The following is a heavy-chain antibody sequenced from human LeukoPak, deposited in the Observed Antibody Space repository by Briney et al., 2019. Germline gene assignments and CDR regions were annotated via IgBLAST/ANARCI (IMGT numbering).Heavy chain of an antibody. Sequence: SETLSLTYTISGGSISSYYWSWIRQPPGKGLEWIGYIYYSGSTNYNPSLQSRVTLSVDTSKNQFSLRLNSVTAADTAVYYCATYGSGNYYLDYWGQGTLVIVSS. V-gene: IGHV4-59*01. J-gene: IGHJ4*02. CDR1: GGSISSYY. D-gene: IGHD3-10*01. CDR3: ATYGSGNYYLDY. CDR2: IYYSGST.